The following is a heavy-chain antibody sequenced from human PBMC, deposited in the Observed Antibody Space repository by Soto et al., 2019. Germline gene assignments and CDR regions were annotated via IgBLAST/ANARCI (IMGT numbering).Heavy chain of an antibody. CDR2: ISGSGGST. CDR1: GFTFSSYA. V-gene: IGHV3-23*01. Sequence: GESLKISCAASGFTFSSYAMSWVRQAPGKGLEWVSAISGSGGSTYYADSVKGRFTISRDNSKNTLYLQMNSLRAEDTAVYYCANELRSGWYLLGGYWGQGTLVTVSS. J-gene: IGHJ4*02. D-gene: IGHD6-19*01. CDR3: ANELRSGWYLLGGY.